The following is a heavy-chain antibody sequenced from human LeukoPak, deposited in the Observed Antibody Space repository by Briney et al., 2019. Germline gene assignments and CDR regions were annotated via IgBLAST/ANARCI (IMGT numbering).Heavy chain of an antibody. CDR1: EYTSTSYA. CDR3: ARSIAARPLDY. Sequence: ASVKVSCKASEYTSTSYAMHWVRQAPGQRLEWMGWINAGNGNTKYSQKFQGRVTIARDTSASTAYMELSSLRSEDTAVYYCARSIAARPLDYWGQGTLVTVSS. V-gene: IGHV1-3*01. CDR2: INAGNGNT. D-gene: IGHD6-6*01. J-gene: IGHJ4*02.